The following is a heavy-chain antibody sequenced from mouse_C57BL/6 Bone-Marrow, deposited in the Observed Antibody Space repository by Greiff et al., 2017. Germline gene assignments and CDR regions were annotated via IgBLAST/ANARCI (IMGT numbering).Heavy chain of an antibody. Sequence: EVQLQQSGPELVKPGASVRISCKASGYSFTGYYMNWVKQSPEKSLEWIGEISPSTGGTTSNQKFKAKATLTVDKSSSTAYMQLKSLTTDDSAVYYCATGDYYGSSYWYFDVWGTGTTVTVSS. CDR3: ATGDYYGSSYWYFDV. J-gene: IGHJ1*03. CDR2: ISPSTGGT. CDR1: GYSFTGYY. V-gene: IGHV1-42*01. D-gene: IGHD1-1*01.